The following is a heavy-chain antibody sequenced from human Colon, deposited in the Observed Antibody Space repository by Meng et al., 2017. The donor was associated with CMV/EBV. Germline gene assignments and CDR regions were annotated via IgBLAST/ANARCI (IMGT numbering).Heavy chain of an antibody. D-gene: IGHD1-7*01. CDR1: RGYIGNYY. V-gene: IGHV4-59*01. J-gene: IGHJ5*02. CDR3: ARGEWNYIGWFDP. CDR2: VSHNGRT. Sequence: GSLRLSCTVARGYIGNYYWSWIRQSPGRGLEWIGYVSHNGRTSYIPALKSRVAISVDTSKNQFSLKLHSVTTADTAVYYCARGEWNYIGWFDPWGQGSLVTVSS.